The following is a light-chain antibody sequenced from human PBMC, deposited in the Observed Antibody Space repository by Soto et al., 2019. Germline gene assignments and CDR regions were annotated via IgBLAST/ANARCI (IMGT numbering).Light chain of an antibody. CDR3: HQYNTWPRT. J-gene: IGKJ1*01. CDR1: QSISTW. V-gene: IGKV1-5*03. Sequence: DIQMTQSPSTLYLSLGDSVTTTCRASQSISTWLAWYQQEPGKAPKLLIHKASSLQSGVPSRFSGSGSGTDFTLTISILHADDFATYCCHQYNTWPRTFGQGTKVDI. CDR2: KAS.